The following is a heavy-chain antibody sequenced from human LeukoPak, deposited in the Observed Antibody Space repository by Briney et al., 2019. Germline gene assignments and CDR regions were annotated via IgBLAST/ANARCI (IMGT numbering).Heavy chain of an antibody. D-gene: IGHD3-9*01. J-gene: IGHJ4*02. CDR2: IYYSGST. V-gene: IGHV4-39*07. CDR1: GGSISSSSYY. Sequence: SETLSLTCTVSGGSISSSSYYWGWIRQPPGKGLEWIGSIYYSGSTYYNPSLKSRVTISVDKSKNQFSLKLSSVTAADTAVYYCARDRAGRLRYFDWSVRTFDYWGQGTLVTVSS. CDR3: ARDRAGRLRYFDWSVRTFDY.